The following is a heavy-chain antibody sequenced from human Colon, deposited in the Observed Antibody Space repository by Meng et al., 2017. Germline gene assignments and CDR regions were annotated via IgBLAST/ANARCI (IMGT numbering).Heavy chain of an antibody. CDR2: TYYRSEWQN. CDR3: TTWYGEY. Sequence: VQLHQSGPGLVKPSQTLSRTWASSGDSVSSNRALWHWVRQSPSRGLEWLGQTYYRSEWQNHYGVSVKSRITINADTSRNHFSLHLNSVTPEDTAVYYCTTWYGEYWGQGTLVTVSS. J-gene: IGHJ4*02. V-gene: IGHV6-1*01. CDR1: GDSVSSNRAL. D-gene: IGHD3-10*01.